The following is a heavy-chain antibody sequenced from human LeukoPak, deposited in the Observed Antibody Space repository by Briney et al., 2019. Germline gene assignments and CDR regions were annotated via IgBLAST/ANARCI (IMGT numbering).Heavy chain of an antibody. V-gene: IGHV6-1*01. CDR3: ARGSRSAFDI. D-gene: IGHD1-26*01. Sequence: SQTLSLTCAISGDSVSSNNAAWSWIRQSQSRGLEWLGRTYYRSKWYNDYAVSVKSRITINPDTSKNQFSLQLNSVTPEDTALYYCARGSRSAFDIWGQGTMVTVSS. J-gene: IGHJ3*02. CDR2: TYYRSKWYN. CDR1: GDSVSSNNAA.